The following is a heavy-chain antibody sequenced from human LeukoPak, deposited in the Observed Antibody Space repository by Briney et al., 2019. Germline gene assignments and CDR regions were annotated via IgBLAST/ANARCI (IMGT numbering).Heavy chain of an antibody. CDR1: GGSISSGSYY. V-gene: IGHV4-61*02. CDR3: ARQTIAAAGSGWFDP. CDR2: IYTSGST. J-gene: IGHJ5*02. Sequence: SETLSLTCTVSGGSISSGSYYWSWIRQPAGKGLEWIGRIYTSGSTNYNPSLKSRVTISVDTPKNQFSLKLSSVTAADTAVYYCARQTIAAAGSGWFDPWGQGTLVTVSS. D-gene: IGHD6-13*01.